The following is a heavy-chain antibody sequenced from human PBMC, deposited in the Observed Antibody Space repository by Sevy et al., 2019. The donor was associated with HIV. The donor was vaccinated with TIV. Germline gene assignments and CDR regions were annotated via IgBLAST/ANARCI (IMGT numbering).Heavy chain of an antibody. Sequence: SETLSLTCSVSGGSISDYYWIWIRQPPGKGLEWIGFVFYTGSTNYNPSLESRVTMSVDMSKNQFSLKLSSVTAADTAVYFCARSGEELARNWFDPWGQGTLVTVSP. V-gene: IGHV4-59*01. D-gene: IGHD1-26*01. J-gene: IGHJ5*02. CDR1: GGSISDYY. CDR2: VFYTGST. CDR3: ARSGEELARNWFDP.